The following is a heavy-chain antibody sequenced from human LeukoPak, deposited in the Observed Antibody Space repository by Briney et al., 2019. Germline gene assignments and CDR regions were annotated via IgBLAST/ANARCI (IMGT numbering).Heavy chain of an antibody. Sequence: AGSLRLSCAAAGFTFSSYWMHWVRQAPGKGLVWVSRIHSDGSSRSYADSVMGRFTISRDNGKNTLYLQMNSLRAEDTAVYYCARGRYGMDVWGQGTTVTVSS. CDR2: IHSDGSSR. J-gene: IGHJ6*02. CDR1: GFTFSSYW. V-gene: IGHV3-74*01. CDR3: ARGRYGMDV.